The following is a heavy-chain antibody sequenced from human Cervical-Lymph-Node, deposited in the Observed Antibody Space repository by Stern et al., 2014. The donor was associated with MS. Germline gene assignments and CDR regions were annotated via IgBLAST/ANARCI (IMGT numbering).Heavy chain of an antibody. CDR1: GFTFSSYS. CDR2: ISSGGSYI. Sequence: EVQLVQSGGGLVQPGGSLRLSCAASGFTFSSYSMNWVRQAPGKGLEWVASISSGGSYIYYAASLKGRFTLSRDNANDSLDLPLNSLRAEDTAVYYCARGRGGNYRYYFDYWGQGTLVTVSS. V-gene: IGHV3-21*01. J-gene: IGHJ4*02. D-gene: IGHD4-23*01. CDR3: ARGRGGNYRYYFDY.